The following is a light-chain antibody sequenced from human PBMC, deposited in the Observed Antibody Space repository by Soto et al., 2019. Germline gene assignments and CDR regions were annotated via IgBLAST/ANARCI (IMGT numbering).Light chain of an antibody. CDR2: DVS. J-gene: IGLJ1*01. CDR3: SSYTTSNTRQIV. CDR1: SSDVSGYNY. Sequence: QSVLTQPASVSGSPGQSITISCTGTSSDVSGYNYVSWYQHHPGKAPKLMIYDVSNRPSGVSIRFSGSKSDNTASLTISGLQPEDEADYHCSSYTTSNTRQIVFGTGTKVTVL. V-gene: IGLV2-14*03.